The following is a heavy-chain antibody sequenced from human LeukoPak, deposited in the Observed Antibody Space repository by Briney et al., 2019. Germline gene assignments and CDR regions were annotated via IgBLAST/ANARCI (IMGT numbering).Heavy chain of an antibody. CDR2: MNPNSGNT. CDR3: ARGSTVTKHYYYYGMDV. Sequence: ASVKVSCKASGYTFTSYDINWVRQATGQGLEWMGWMNPNSGNTGYAQEFQGRVTMTRNTSISTAYMELSSLRSEDTAVYYCARGSTVTKHYYYYGMDVWGQGTTVTVSS. CDR1: GYTFTSYD. J-gene: IGHJ6*02. D-gene: IGHD4-17*01. V-gene: IGHV1-8*01.